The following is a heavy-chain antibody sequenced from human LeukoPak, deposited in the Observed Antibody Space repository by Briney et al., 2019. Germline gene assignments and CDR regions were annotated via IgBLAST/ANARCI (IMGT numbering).Heavy chain of an antibody. Sequence: PGGSLRLSCAASGFTFSSYAMSWVRQAPGKGLEWVSAISGSGGSTYYADSVKGRFTISRDNPKNTLYLQMNSLRAEDTAVYYCAKKLRLGYYYDSSGYHPLDYWGQGTLVTVSS. J-gene: IGHJ4*02. CDR3: AKKLRLGYYYDSSGYHPLDY. CDR2: ISGSGGST. CDR1: GFTFSSYA. D-gene: IGHD3-22*01. V-gene: IGHV3-23*01.